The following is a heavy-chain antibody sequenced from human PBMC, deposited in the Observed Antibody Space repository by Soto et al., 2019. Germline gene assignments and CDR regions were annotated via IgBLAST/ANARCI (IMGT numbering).Heavy chain of an antibody. Sequence: EVQLLESGGGLVQPGGSLRLSCAASGFTFSSYAMSWVRQAPGKGLEWVSGISGSGVGTAYADSVKGRCTISRDNSKNTLYLQMNSLRAEDTAVYYCAKPLRSDWEGYLQHWGHGTLVTVSP. J-gene: IGHJ1*01. CDR2: ISGSGVGT. D-gene: IGHD6-19*01. CDR3: AKPLRSDWEGYLQH. CDR1: GFTFSSYA. V-gene: IGHV3-23*01.